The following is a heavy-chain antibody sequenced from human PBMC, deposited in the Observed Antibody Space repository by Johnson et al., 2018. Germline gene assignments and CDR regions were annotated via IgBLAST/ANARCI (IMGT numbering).Heavy chain of an antibody. CDR1: GYSFTSYW. Sequence: VQLVQSGGGVVQPGRSLRLSCAASGYSFTSYWIGWVRQMPGKGLEWMGIIYPGDSDTRYSPSFQGQVTISADKSISTASLQWSSLKASDPAMYYCARPGYYDSSGYSDAFDIWGQGTMVTVSS. CDR2: IYPGDSDT. D-gene: IGHD3-22*01. V-gene: IGHV5-51*01. CDR3: ARPGYYDSSGYSDAFDI. J-gene: IGHJ3*02.